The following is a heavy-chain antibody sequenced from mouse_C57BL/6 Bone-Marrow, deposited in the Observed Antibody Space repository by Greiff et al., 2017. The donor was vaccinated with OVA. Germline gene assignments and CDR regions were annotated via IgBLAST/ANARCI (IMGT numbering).Heavy chain of an antibody. CDR2: IYSGGGYT. J-gene: IGHJ2*01. Sequence: EVKLVESGGDLVKPGGSLKLSCAASGFTFSSYGMSWVRQTPDKRLEWVATIYSGGGYTYYPDSVKGRFTISRDNAKNTLYLQMSSLKSEDTAMYYCARHRNYFDYWGQGTTLTVSS. CDR3: ARHRNYFDY. V-gene: IGHV5-6*01. CDR1: GFTFSSYG.